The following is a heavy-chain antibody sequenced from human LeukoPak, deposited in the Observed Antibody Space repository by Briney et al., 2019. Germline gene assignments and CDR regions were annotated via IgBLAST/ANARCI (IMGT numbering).Heavy chain of an antibody. D-gene: IGHD3-22*01. CDR1: GDSVSRSDSY. CDR3: ARRRYYDGSGYLE. V-gene: IGHV4-39*01. J-gene: IGHJ1*01. Sequence: SETLSLTRSVSGDSVSRSDSYWDWIRQPPGKGLEWIGIIYYSGRTYYSPSLKSRVTMSVDPSNNQFSLNLRSVTAADTALYYCARRRYYDGSGYLEWGQGTLLSVSS. CDR2: IYYSGRT.